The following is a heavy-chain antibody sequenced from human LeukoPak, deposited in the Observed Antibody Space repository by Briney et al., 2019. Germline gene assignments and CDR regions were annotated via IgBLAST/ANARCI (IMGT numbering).Heavy chain of an antibody. V-gene: IGHV4-39*01. J-gene: IGHJ4*02. CDR1: GGSISSSSYY. CDR3: ARQGGSSGYSDFDY. D-gene: IGHD3-22*01. CDR2: IYYSGST. Sequence: SETLSLTCTVSGGSISSSSYYWGWIRQPPGKGLEWIGSIYYSGSTYYNPSLKSRFTISVDTSKNQFALKLSSVTAADTAVYYCARQGGSSGYSDFDYWGQGTLVTVSS.